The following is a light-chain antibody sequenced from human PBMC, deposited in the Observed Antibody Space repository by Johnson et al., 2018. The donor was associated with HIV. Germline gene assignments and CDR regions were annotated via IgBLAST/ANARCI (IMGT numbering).Light chain of an antibody. Sequence: QSVLTQPPSVSAAPGQKVTISCSGSSSNIGNTYVSWYQQLPGTAPKLLIYDNNKRPSGIPDRFSGSKSGTSATLDITGLQSGDEADYYCGSWDASLSVNVFGPGTKVTVL. CDR1: SSNIGNTY. V-gene: IGLV1-51*01. CDR2: DNN. J-gene: IGLJ1*01. CDR3: GSWDASLSVNV.